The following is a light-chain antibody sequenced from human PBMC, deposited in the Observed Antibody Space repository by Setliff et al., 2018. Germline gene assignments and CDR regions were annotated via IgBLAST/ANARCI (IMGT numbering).Light chain of an antibody. V-gene: IGLV2-14*02. CDR2: EVS. CDR1: TNNIGSYNL. CDR3: SSYTSSTTLV. Sequence: QSVLTQPASVSGSPGQSITISCTGTTNNIGSYNLVSWYQQHPGRAPKLIISEVSERPSGVSVRFSGSQSGNTASLTISGLQAEDEADYYCSSYTSSTTLVFGGGTKVTVL. J-gene: IGLJ2*01.